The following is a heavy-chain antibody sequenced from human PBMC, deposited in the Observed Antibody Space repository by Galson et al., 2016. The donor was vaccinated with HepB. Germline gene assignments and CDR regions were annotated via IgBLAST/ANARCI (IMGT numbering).Heavy chain of an antibody. Sequence: SLRLSCAASAFTFGDYAINWVRQAPGKGLEWVGFIRGKAYGGTTEYAASVKGRFTISRDDSKTIAYLQMNSLKTEDTAVYYCRGWSYYYFDYWGQGTLVTVSS. J-gene: IGHJ4*02. CDR3: RGWSYYYFDY. D-gene: IGHD1-26*01. CDR1: AFTFGDYA. V-gene: IGHV3-49*04. CDR2: IRGKAYGGTT.